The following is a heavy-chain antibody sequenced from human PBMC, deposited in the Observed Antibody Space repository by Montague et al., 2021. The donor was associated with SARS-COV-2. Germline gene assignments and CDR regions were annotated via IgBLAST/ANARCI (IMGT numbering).Heavy chain of an antibody. Sequence: SETLSLTCTVSGGSISSSSCYWGWIRQPPGKGREWIGSICCSASTYYNPSIKSRVTISVDTSKNQFSLKLSSVTAADTAVYYCARHERQWLRLYPYYFDYWGQGTLVTVSS. CDR2: ICCSAST. D-gene: IGHD5-12*01. V-gene: IGHV4-39*01. CDR3: ARHERQWLRLYPYYFDY. CDR1: GGSISSSSCY. J-gene: IGHJ4*02.